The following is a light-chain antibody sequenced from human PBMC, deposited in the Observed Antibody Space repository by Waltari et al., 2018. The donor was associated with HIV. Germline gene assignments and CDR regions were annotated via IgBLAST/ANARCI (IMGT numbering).Light chain of an antibody. CDR2: DAS. J-gene: IGKJ4*01. V-gene: IGKV1-33*01. CDR3: QQYDTLPFT. CDR1: QDISNY. Sequence: DIQMTQSPSSLSASVRDRVTITCQASQDISNYVNWYQQKPGKAPKVLIYDASNLSEGVPSRFSGSGSGTDFTFTINSVQPEDIASYFCQQYDTLPFTFGRETKVDI.